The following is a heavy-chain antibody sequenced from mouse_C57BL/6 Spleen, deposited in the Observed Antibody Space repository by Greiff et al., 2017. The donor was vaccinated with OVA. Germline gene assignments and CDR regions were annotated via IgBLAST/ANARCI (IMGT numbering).Heavy chain of an antibody. CDR1: GYSFTGYY. J-gene: IGHJ4*01. Sequence: VQLQQSGPELVKPGASVKISCKASGYSFTGYYMNWVKQSPEKSLEWIGEINPSTGGTTYNQKFKAKATLTVDKSSSTAYMQLKSLTSEDSAVYYCAGKGPYEYQGYYAMDYWGQGTSVTVSS. CDR3: AGKGPYEYQGYYAMDY. CDR2: INPSTGGT. V-gene: IGHV1-42*01. D-gene: IGHD2-4*01.